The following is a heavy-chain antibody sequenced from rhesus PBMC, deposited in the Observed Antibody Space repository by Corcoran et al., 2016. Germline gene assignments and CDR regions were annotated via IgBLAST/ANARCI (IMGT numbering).Heavy chain of an antibody. Sequence: QVRLQESGPGLVKHSETLSLTCAVSGVSITHTWWSWIRRTPAQGLELIGEINGNGGTFSRTPSLESRVTSSTDASKNQLSLKLRFVSASDTAVYYCLLDSLITKSSGDYWGQGTLVTVSS. V-gene: IGHV4-80*01. J-gene: IGHJ4*01. D-gene: IGHD4-11*01. CDR1: GVSITHTW. CDR3: LLDSLITKSSGDY. CDR2: INGNGGTF.